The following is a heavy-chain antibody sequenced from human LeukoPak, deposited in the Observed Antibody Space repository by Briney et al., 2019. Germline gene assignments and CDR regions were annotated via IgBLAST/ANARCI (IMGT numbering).Heavy chain of an antibody. Sequence: SETLSVTCTVSGGSISSSSYYWGWIRQPPGEGLEWIGRIYYSRSTYYNPSLKSRVTISVDTSKNQFSLKLSSVTAADTAVYYCAVPYTYCSSTSCQGPDDAFDIWGQGTMVTVSS. CDR2: IYYSRST. D-gene: IGHD2-2*01. CDR1: GGSISSSSYY. CDR3: AVPYTYCSSTSCQGPDDAFDI. V-gene: IGHV4-39*01. J-gene: IGHJ3*02.